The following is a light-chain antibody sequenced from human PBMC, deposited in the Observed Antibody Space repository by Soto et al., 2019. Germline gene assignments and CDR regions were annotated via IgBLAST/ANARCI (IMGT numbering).Light chain of an antibody. V-gene: IGKV1-39*01. J-gene: IGKJ1*01. Sequence: DIQMTQSPSSLSASVGDRVTITCRASQRIGTYLNWYKQKPGKAPKVLIYAASSLQSGVPSRFSSSGSGTDFTLTISSLQPEDFATYYCQQSHRAPRTFGQGTKVEIK. CDR2: AAS. CDR3: QQSHRAPRT. CDR1: QRIGTY.